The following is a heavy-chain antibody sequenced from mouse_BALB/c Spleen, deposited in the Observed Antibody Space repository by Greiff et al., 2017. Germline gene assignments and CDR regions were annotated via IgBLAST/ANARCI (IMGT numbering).Heavy chain of an antibody. J-gene: IGHJ3*01. CDR3: ARKGNYWFAY. V-gene: IGHV1-69*01. CDR1: GYTFTDYW. Sequence: QVQLQQPGAELVMPGASVKMSCKASGYTFTDYWMHWVKQRPGQGLEWIGAIDTSDSYTSYNQKFKGKATLTVDESSSTAYMQLSSLTSEDSAVYYCARKGNYWFAYWGQGTLVTVSA. CDR2: IDTSDSYT. D-gene: IGHD2-1*01.